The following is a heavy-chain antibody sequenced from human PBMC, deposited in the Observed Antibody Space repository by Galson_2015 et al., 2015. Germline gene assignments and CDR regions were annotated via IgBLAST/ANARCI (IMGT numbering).Heavy chain of an antibody. D-gene: IGHD1-26*01. V-gene: IGHV3-23*01. CDR2: ISGSGVST. CDR1: GFTFSDYA. CDR3: SKGRAYSGHYYMDV. J-gene: IGHJ6*03. Sequence: SLRLCCAASGFTFSDYAMSWVRQAPGKGLEWVSTISGSGVSTFYADSVKGRFTISRDNSKNTVYLQMNSLRAEDTAVYYCSKGRAYSGHYYMDVWVKRTTVPVSS.